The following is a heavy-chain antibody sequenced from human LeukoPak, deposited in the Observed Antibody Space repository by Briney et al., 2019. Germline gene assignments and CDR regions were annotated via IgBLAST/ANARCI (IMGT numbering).Heavy chain of an antibody. CDR3: ARAELVPSPFDY. CDR1: GGSFRGYY. J-gene: IGHJ4*02. CDR2: INHSGST. Sequence: SETLSLTCAGCGGSFRGYYWRWIRQPPGKGLEWIGEINHSGSTNYNPSLKSRVTISVDTSKNQFSLKLSSVTAADTAVYYCARAELVPSPFDYWGQGTLVTVSS. D-gene: IGHD6-13*01. V-gene: IGHV4-34*01.